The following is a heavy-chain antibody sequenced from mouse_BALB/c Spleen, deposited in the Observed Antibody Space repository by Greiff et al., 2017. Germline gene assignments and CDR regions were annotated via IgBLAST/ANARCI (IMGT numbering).Heavy chain of an antibody. CDR2: ISDGGSYT. D-gene: IGHD2-1*01. J-gene: IGHJ4*01. Sequence: EVNVVESGGGLVKPGGSLKLSCAASGFTFSDYYMYWVRQTPEKRLEWVATISDGGSYTYYPDSVKGRFTISRDNAKNNLYLQMSSLKSEDTAMYYCARGVTTDYYAMDYWGQGTSVTVSS. V-gene: IGHV5-4*02. CDR1: GFTFSDYY. CDR3: ARGVTTDYYAMDY.